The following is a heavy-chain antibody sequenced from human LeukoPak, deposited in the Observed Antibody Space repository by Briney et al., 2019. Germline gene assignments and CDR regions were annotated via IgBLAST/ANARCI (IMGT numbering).Heavy chain of an antibody. J-gene: IGHJ3*02. CDR1: GFTVSSNY. D-gene: IGHD3-22*01. V-gene: IGHV3-66*01. Sequence: GGSLRLSCAASGFTVSSNYMSWVRQAPGKGLEWVSVIYSGGSTYYADSVKGRFTISRDNSKNTLYLQMNSLRAEDTAVYYCARASAYDSSGYPAPGAFDIWGQGTVVTVSS. CDR2: IYSGGST. CDR3: ARASAYDSSGYPAPGAFDI.